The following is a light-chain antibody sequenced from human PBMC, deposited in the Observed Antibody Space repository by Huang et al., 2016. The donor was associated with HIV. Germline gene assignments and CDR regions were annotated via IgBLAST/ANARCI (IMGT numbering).Light chain of an antibody. CDR2: DAS. CDR3: QQRDS. CDR1: QSVGRN. Sequence: EIVLTQSPGTLSLSPGERATLSCRASQSVGRNVGWYQQKAGQTPRLVIYDASTRATGTPARFSVSGSGTDFTLTISSLEPEDVAVYYCQQRDSFGQGTRLDIK. V-gene: IGKV3-11*01. J-gene: IGKJ5*01.